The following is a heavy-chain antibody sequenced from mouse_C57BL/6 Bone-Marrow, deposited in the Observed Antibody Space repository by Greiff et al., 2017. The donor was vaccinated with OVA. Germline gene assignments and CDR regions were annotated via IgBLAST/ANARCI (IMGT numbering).Heavy chain of an antibody. V-gene: IGHV1-55*01. Sequence: QVQLQQSGAELVKPGASVKMSCKASGYTFTSYWITWVKQRPGQGLEWIGDIYPGSGSTNYNEKFKSKATLTVDTSSSTAYMQLSSLTSEDSAVYYCVKSRYYGSSHWYFDVWGTGTTVTVSS. CDR3: VKSRYYGSSHWYFDV. CDR1: GYTFTSYW. J-gene: IGHJ1*03. CDR2: IYPGSGST. D-gene: IGHD1-1*01.